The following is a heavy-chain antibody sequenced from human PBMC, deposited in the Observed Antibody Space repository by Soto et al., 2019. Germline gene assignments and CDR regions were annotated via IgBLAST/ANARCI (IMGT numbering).Heavy chain of an antibody. CDR1: GVSGFTFSKYA. J-gene: IGHJ4*02. V-gene: IGHV3-23*01. CDR3: ATISDRGIAAALDS. CDR2: ISGSGGTT. Sequence: PGGSLRLSCAASGVSGFTFSKYAMSWVRQAPGKGLEWVSGISGSGGTTYYAESVKGRFSISRDNSKNTLYLHLNNLRVEDTAIYYCATISDRGIAAALDSWGQGTLVTVSS. D-gene: IGHD6-13*01.